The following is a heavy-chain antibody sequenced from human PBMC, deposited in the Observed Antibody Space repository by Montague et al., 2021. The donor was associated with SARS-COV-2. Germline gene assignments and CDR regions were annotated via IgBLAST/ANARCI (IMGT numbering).Heavy chain of an antibody. Sequence: SLRLSCAASGFTFSSYAMHWVRQAPGKGLEWVAVISYDGSNKYXXXSXXXRFPISRDNSKNTLYLQMNSLRAEDTAVYYCASPRKSYTAADSSFDYWGQGTLVTVSS. CDR2: ISYDGSNK. D-gene: IGHD3-22*01. J-gene: IGHJ4*02. V-gene: IGHV3-30-3*01. CDR1: GFTFSSYA. CDR3: ASPRKSYTAADSSFDY.